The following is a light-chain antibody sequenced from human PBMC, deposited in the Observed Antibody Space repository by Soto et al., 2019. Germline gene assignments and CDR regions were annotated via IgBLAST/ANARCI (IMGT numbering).Light chain of an antibody. V-gene: IGLV2-8*01. CDR3: SSYAGNNVGV. CDR1: SSDVGRYNY. Sequence: QSVLTQPPSASGSPGQSVTISCTGTSSDVGRYNYVSWYRQYPGKAPKLMIYDVTKRPSGVPDRFSGSKSGNTASLTVSGLQAEDEADYYCSSYAGNNVGVFCGGTKLTVL. CDR2: DVT. J-gene: IGLJ3*02.